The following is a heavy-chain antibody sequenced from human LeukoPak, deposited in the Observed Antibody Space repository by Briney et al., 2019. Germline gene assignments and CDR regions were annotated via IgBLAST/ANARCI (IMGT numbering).Heavy chain of an antibody. CDR1: GFTFSSYS. CDR3: ARVIPLGSYHRAGY. V-gene: IGHV3-21*01. D-gene: IGHD1-26*01. J-gene: IGHJ4*02. CDR2: ISSSSSYI. Sequence: GRSLRLSCAASGFTFSSYSMNWVRQAPGKGLEWVSSISSSSSYIYYADSVKGRFTISRDNAKNSLYLQMNSLRAEDTAVYYCARVIPLGSYHRAGYWGQGTLVTVSS.